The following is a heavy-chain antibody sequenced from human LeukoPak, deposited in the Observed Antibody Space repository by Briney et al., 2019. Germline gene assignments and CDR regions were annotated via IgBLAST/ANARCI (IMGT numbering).Heavy chain of an antibody. D-gene: IGHD3-3*01. CDR1: GFTFSSYS. CDR3: ARDRQRSAYDFWSGADNWFDP. V-gene: IGHV3-21*01. CDR2: ISSGSSYI. Sequence: GGSLRLSCAASGFTFSSYSMNWVRQAPGKGLEWVSSISSGSSYIYYADSVKGRFTISRDNAKNSLYLQMNSLRAEDTAVYYCARDRQRSAYDFWSGADNWFDPWGQGTLVTVSS. J-gene: IGHJ5*02.